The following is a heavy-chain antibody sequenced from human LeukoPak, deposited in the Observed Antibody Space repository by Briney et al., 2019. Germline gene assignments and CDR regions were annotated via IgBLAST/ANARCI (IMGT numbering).Heavy chain of an antibody. D-gene: IGHD3-10*01. CDR2: MSGDGGDT. J-gene: IGHJ4*02. Sequence: PGGPLRLSCAASGFTFDDYAMHGVRQAPGKGLEWVSLMSGDGGDTYYADSVKGRFTISRDNSKNSLYLQMNRLRTEDTALYYCAKDMWRFGELDYDYWGQGTLVTVSS. V-gene: IGHV3-43*02. CDR3: AKDMWRFGELDYDY. CDR1: GFTFDDYA.